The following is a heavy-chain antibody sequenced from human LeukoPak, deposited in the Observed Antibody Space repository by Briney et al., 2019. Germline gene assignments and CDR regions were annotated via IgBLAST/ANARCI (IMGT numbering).Heavy chain of an antibody. CDR3: ARDRKGLFDY. Sequence: SQTLSLTCTISGASTSSRGYYWTWVRQHSGKGLEWIGYIYHTGTTYYNPSLRSRITISMGTSKNQFSLKMTSMTAADTAVYYCARDRKGLFDYWGQGTLVTVSS. V-gene: IGHV4-31*03. J-gene: IGHJ4*02. CDR2: IYHTGTT. CDR1: GASTSSRGYY.